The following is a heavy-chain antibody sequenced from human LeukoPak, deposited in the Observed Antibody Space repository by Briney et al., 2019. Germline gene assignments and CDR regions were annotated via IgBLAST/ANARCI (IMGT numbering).Heavy chain of an antibody. CDR1: GFTFSSYS. CDR3: AGYLLYDSSGYYYELGKGFAY. CDR2: ISSSGSTI. V-gene: IGHV3-48*04. Sequence: GGSLRLSCAASGFTFSSYSMNWVRQAPGKGLEWVSYISSSGSTIYYADSVKGRFTISRDNAKNSLYLQMNSLRAEDTALYYCAGYLLYDSSGYYYELGKGFAYWGQGTLVTVSS. J-gene: IGHJ4*02. D-gene: IGHD3-22*01.